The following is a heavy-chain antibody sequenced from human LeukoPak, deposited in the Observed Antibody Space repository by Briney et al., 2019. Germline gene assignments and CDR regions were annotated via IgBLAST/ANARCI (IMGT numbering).Heavy chain of an antibody. J-gene: IGHJ4*02. D-gene: IGHD6-13*01. CDR3: AKRAAAGKYYFDH. CDR1: GFTFDDYA. V-gene: IGHV3-9*01. Sequence: GGSLRLSCAASGFTFDDYAMHWVRQAPGKGLEWVSGISWNSGSIGYADSVKGRFTISRDNAKNSLYLQMNSLRAEDTALYYCAKRAAAGKYYFDHWGQGTLVTVSS. CDR2: ISWNSGSI.